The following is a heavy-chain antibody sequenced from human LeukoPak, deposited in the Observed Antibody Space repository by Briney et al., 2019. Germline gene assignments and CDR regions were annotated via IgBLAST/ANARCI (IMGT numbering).Heavy chain of an antibody. J-gene: IGHJ4*02. V-gene: IGHV3-21*04. D-gene: IGHD6-19*01. CDR2: ISSSSSYI. CDR3: ARGGIAVAGTGSFDY. Sequence: GGSLRLSCAASGFTFSSYSMNWVRQAPGKGLEWVSSISSSSSYIYYADSVKGRFTISRDNSKNTLYLQMNSLSAEDTAVYYCARGGIAVAGTGSFDYWGQGTLVTVSS. CDR1: GFTFSSYS.